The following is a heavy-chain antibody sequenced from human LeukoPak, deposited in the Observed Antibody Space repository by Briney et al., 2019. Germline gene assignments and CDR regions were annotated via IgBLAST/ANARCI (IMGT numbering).Heavy chain of an antibody. Sequence: GGSPRLSCAASAFTFSSYEINWVRQAPGKGLEWVSYISSSGSTIYYADSVKGRFTISRHNAKNSLFLQMNSLRAEDTAVYYCARGYTYGLDFWGQGTLVTVSS. V-gene: IGHV3-48*03. CDR2: ISSSGSTI. D-gene: IGHD5-18*01. J-gene: IGHJ4*02. CDR1: AFTFSSYE. CDR3: ARGYTYGLDF.